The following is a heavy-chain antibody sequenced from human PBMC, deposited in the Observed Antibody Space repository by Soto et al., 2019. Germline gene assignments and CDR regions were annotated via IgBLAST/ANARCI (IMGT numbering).Heavy chain of an antibody. D-gene: IGHD3-10*01. CDR2: ISGSSGYT. CDR3: AKDRGGYGPPDV. J-gene: IGHJ6*02. CDR1: GFTFSDSY. V-gene: IGHV3-11*06. Sequence: QEQLVESGGGLVKPGGSLRLSCAASGFTFSDSYMSWVRQAPGKGLEWVAYISGSSGYTGYADSVKGRFTISRDNAKNSLYLQMNSLRAEDTAVYYCAKDRGGYGPPDVWGQGITVTVSS.